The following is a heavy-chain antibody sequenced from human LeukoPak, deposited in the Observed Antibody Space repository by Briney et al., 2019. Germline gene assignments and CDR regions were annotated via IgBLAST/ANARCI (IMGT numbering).Heavy chain of an antibody. J-gene: IGHJ4*02. CDR3: ARRGEAMDPFDY. Sequence: GESMKISCKDSGYSFTSYWIGWVRQMPGKGLEWMGIIYPGDSDTRYSPSFQGQVTISADKSINTAYLQWSSLKASDTAIYYCARRGEAMDPFDYWGQGTLVTVFS. CDR1: GYSFTSYW. CDR2: IYPGDSDT. D-gene: IGHD5-18*01. V-gene: IGHV5-51*01.